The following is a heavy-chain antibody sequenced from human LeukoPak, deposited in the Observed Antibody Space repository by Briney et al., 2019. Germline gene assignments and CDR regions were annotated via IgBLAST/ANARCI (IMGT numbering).Heavy chain of an antibody. CDR3: ATFPRSGSYSWFDP. V-gene: IGHV1-24*01. Sequence: ASVEVSCKVSGYTLTELSMHWVRQAPGRGLEWMGGFDPEDGETIYAQKFQGRVTMTEDTSTDTAYMELSSLRSEDTAVYYCATFPRSGSYSWFDPWGQGTLVTVSS. D-gene: IGHD1-26*01. J-gene: IGHJ5*02. CDR1: GYTLTELS. CDR2: FDPEDGET.